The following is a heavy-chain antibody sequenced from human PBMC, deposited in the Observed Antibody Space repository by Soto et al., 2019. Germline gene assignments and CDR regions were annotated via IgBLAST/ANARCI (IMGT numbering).Heavy chain of an antibody. Sequence: SETLSLTCAVSGDSISSGGYAWSWIRQPPGKGLEWIGYIYAGGSTYCTPSLKSRVTMSVDRSKNLFSLELSSVTAADTAVYFCAGEATENWFDPWGQGTLVTSPQ. CDR2: IYAGGST. CDR1: GDSISSGGYA. J-gene: IGHJ5*02. V-gene: IGHV4-30-2*01. CDR3: AGEATENWFDP.